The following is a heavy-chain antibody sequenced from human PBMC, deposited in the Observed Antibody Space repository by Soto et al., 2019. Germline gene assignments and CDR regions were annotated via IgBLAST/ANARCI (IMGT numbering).Heavy chain of an antibody. V-gene: IGHV1-18*01. D-gene: IGHD3-3*01. Sequence: ASVKVSCKASGYTFTSYGISWVRQAPGQVFELMVLISAYNGNTNYAQKLQGRVIMTTDTSTSTAYLDLRSLRSDDSAVYYCARVRVRFLEWLIDYWGQEPWSPSPQ. CDR2: ISAYNGNT. CDR3: ARVRVRFLEWLIDY. J-gene: IGHJ4*01. CDR1: GYTFTSYG.